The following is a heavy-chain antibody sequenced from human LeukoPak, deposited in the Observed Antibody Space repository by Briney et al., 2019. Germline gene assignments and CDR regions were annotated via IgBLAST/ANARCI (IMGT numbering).Heavy chain of an antibody. CDR3: AREVDYGDYAYYYGMDV. Sequence: GGSLRLSGAASGFTFSSYAMHWVRQAPGKGLEWVAVMSSDGSSKYYADSVRGRITISRDTSKNTLYLQMNRPRAEDTAVYYCAREVDYGDYAYYYGMDVWGQGTTVTVSS. D-gene: IGHD4-17*01. J-gene: IGHJ6*02. CDR2: MSSDGSSK. CDR1: GFTFSSYA. V-gene: IGHV3-30-3*01.